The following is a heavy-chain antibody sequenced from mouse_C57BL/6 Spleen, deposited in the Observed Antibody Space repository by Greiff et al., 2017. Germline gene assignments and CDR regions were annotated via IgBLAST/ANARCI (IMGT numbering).Heavy chain of an antibody. CDR3: ASLDGYYTFAY. CDR1: GYTFTSYW. V-gene: IGHV1-72*01. D-gene: IGHD2-3*01. CDR2: IDPTSGGT. J-gene: IGHJ3*01. Sequence: QVQLQQPGAELVKPGASVKLSCKASGYTFTSYWMHWVKQRPGRGLEWIGRIDPTSGGTKYNEKFKSKATLTVDKPSSTAYMQLSSLTSEDSAVXYCASLDGYYTFAYWGQGTLVTVSA.